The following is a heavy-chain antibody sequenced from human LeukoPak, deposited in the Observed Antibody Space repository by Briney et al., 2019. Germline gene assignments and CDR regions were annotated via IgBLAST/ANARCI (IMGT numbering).Heavy chain of an antibody. V-gene: IGHV3-9*01. CDR2: ISWNSGSI. CDR3: AKVPQYSHGMDV. Sequence: GGSLRLSCAASGFTFDDYAMHWVRQAPGKGLEWVSGISWNSGSIGYADSVKGRFTIPRDNAKNSLYLQMNSLRAEDTALYYCAKVPQYSHGMDVWGQGTTVTVSS. CDR1: GFTFDDYA. J-gene: IGHJ6*02. D-gene: IGHD5-12*01.